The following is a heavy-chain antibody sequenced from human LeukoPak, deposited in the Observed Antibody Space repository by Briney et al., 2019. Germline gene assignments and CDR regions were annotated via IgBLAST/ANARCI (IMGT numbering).Heavy chain of an antibody. V-gene: IGHV4-38-2*02. CDR3: ARSRGSGSYYNLAL. Sequence: PSETLSLTCTVSGYSISSGYYWGWIRPPPGKGLEWIGSIYHSGSTYYNPSLKSRVTISVDTSKNQFSLKLSSVTAADTAVYYCARSRGSGSYYNLALWGQGTLVTVSS. J-gene: IGHJ4*02. CDR1: GYSISSGYY. D-gene: IGHD3-10*01. CDR2: IYHSGST.